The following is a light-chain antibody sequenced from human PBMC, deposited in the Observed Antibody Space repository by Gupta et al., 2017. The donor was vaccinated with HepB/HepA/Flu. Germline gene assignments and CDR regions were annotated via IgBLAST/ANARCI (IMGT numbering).Light chain of an antibody. V-gene: IGKV2-30*01. CDR2: EVS. CDR3: LQGTHGHPTT. CDR1: ESLVYRDGVTY. J-gene: IGKJ5*01. Sequence: VVMTQSPLSLSVTLGQPASISCWSSESLVYRDGVTYLNGFHQTPGESPRRLLYEVSTRDSGGPERCSGSGSGTDCTLKISRVQPADDGMDYCLQGTHGHPTTFGQGTRLEMK.